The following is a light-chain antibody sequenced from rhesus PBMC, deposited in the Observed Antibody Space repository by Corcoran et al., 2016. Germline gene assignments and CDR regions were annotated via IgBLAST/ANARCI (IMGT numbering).Light chain of an antibody. Sequence: DIQMTQSPSSLSASVGDRVTITCRTSENVNRYVSWYQQRLGKAPKILLYMTSTLQPGVPSRFSGSGTGTDYTFTIGSLRSEDFGNYYCHHYYSVPYSFGQGAAV. CDR3: HHYYSVPYS. V-gene: IGKV1-74*01. CDR2: MTS. J-gene: IGKJ2*01. CDR1: ENVNRY.